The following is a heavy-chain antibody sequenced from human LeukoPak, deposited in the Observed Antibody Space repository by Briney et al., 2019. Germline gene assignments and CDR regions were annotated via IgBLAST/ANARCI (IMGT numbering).Heavy chain of an antibody. CDR2: ISWNSGSI. J-gene: IGHJ5*02. Sequence: GGSLRLSCAASGFTFDDYAMHWVRQAPGKGLEWVSGISWNSGSIGYADSVKGRFTISRDNAKNSLYLQMNSLRAEDTAVYYCAGDIAVGGSWFDPWGQGTLVTVSS. CDR1: GFTFDDYA. D-gene: IGHD6-19*01. V-gene: IGHV3-9*01. CDR3: AGDIAVGGSWFDP.